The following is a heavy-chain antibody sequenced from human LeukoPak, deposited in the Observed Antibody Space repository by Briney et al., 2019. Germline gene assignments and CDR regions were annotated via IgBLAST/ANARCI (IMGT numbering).Heavy chain of an antibody. CDR3: ARGGSSSWAYNFDY. CDR1: GGSISRYY. J-gene: IGHJ4*02. D-gene: IGHD6-13*01. Sequence: SETLSLTCTVSGGSISRYYWSWIRQPPGKGLEWIGYIYYSGSTNYNPSLKSRVTISVETSKSQFSLKLSSVTAADTAVYYCARGGSSSWAYNFDYWGQGTLVTVSS. V-gene: IGHV4-59*01. CDR2: IYYSGST.